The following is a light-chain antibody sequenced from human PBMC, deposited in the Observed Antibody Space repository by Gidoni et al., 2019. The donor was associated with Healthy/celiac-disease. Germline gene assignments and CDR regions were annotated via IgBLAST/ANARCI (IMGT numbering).Light chain of an antibody. J-gene: IGKJ1*01. CDR2: AAS. Sequence: DIQMTQSPSSLSASVGDRVTITCRPSQSISTYLNWYQQKPGKAPKLLIYAASSLQSGVPSRFSGSGSGTDFTLTISSLQPEDFATYYCQQSYSTLPTFGQGTQVEIK. CDR3: QQSYSTLPT. V-gene: IGKV1-39*01. CDR1: QSISTY.